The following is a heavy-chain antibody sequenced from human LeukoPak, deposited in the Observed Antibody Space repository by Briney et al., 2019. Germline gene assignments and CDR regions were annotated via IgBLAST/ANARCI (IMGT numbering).Heavy chain of an antibody. Sequence: GGSLRLSCAVSGFIFSGYGMHWVRQAPGKGLEWVTFIRYDGSTKSYADSVKGRFTIARDNSKNTLYLQMNSLRAEDTAVYFCAKDYNNGFDYWGQGALVTVSS. CDR2: IRYDGSTK. J-gene: IGHJ4*02. CDR3: AKDYNNGFDY. D-gene: IGHD1-14*01. CDR1: GFIFSGYG. V-gene: IGHV3-30*02.